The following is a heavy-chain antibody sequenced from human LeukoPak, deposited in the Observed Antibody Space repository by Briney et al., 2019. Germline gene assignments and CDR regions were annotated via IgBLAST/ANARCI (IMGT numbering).Heavy chain of an antibody. Sequence: GGSLRLSCAASGFTFSNYGMHWVRQAPGKGLEWVAVIWYDGSNKYYADSVKGRFTISRDNSKNTLYLQMNGLRAEDTAVYYCARGGGSSGWYYNFDYWGQGTLVTVSS. CDR3: ARGGGSSGWYYNFDY. D-gene: IGHD6-19*01. V-gene: IGHV3-33*01. CDR2: IWYDGSNK. CDR1: GFTFSNYG. J-gene: IGHJ4*02.